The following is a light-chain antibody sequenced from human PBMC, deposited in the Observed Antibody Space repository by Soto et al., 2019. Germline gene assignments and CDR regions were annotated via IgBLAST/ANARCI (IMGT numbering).Light chain of an antibody. CDR1: ESVSSNQ. J-gene: IGKJ5*01. V-gene: IGKV3D-20*01. Sequence: PWERAALSFGASESVSSNQLAWYQQKPGLANRLLIYDASSRASGIQERFSGSGSGTGFSLTISSMEPEDSAVYYCTQYGSSQITFGTGKRLEIK. CDR3: TQYGSSQIT. CDR2: DAS.